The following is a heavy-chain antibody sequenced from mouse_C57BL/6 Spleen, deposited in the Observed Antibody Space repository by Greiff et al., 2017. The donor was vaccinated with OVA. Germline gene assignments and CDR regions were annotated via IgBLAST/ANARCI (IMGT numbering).Heavy chain of an antibody. CDR3: ARYYYDYIGYAMDY. D-gene: IGHD2-4*01. V-gene: IGHV7-3*01. CDR1: GFTFTDYY. Sequence: EVMLVESRGGLVQPGGSLSLSCAASGFTFTDYYMSWVRQPPGKALEWLGFIRNKANGYTTEYSASVKGRFTISRDNSQSILYLQMNALRAEDSATYYCARYYYDYIGYAMDYWGQGTSVTVSS. CDR2: IRNKANGYTT. J-gene: IGHJ4*01.